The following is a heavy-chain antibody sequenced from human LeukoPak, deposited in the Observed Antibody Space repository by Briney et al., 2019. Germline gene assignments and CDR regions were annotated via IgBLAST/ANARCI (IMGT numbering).Heavy chain of an antibody. CDR3: ARGTAMVIN. D-gene: IGHD5-18*01. CDR2: ISSNGGST. CDR1: GFTLSSYA. J-gene: IGHJ4*02. V-gene: IGHV3-64*01. Sequence: GGSLRLSCAASGFTLSSYAMHWVRQAPGKGLEYVSAISSNGGSTYYANSVKGRFTISRDNSKNTLYLQMGSLRAEDMAVYYCARGTAMVINWGQGTLVTVSS.